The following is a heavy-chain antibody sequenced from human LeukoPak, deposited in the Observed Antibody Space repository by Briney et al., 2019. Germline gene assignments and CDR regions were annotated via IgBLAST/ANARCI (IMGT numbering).Heavy chain of an antibody. D-gene: IGHD6-6*01. V-gene: IGHV3-30*02. CDR2: IRYDGSNK. Sequence: PGGSLRLSCAASGFTFSSYGMHWVRQAPGKGLEWVAFIRYDGSNKYYADSVKGRLTISRDHSKNTLYLQMTSLRGDDTAVYYCAKEKNSYSSSSGQGYWGQGTLVTVSS. CDR1: GFTFSSYG. J-gene: IGHJ4*02. CDR3: AKEKNSYSSSSGQGY.